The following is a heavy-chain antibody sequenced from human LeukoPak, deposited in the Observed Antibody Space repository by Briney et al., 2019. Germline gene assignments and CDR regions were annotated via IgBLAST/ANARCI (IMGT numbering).Heavy chain of an antibody. CDR2: IKQDGSEK. J-gene: IGHJ6*03. D-gene: IGHD2-2*01. CDR1: GFTFSSYW. CDR3: ARAGYCSSTSCYYYYYMDV. V-gene: IGHV3-7*01. Sequence: GGSLRLSCAASGFTFSSYWMSWVRQAPGKGLEWVANIKQDGSEKYYLDSVKGRFTISRDNAKNSLYLQMNSLRAEDTAVYYCARAGYCSSTSCYYYYYMDVWGKGTTVTVSS.